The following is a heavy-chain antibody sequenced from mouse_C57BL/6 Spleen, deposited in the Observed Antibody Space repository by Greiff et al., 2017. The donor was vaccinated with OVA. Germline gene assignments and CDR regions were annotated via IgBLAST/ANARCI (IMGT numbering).Heavy chain of an antibody. CDR2: IWRGGST. D-gene: IGHD2-4*01. J-gene: IGHJ4*01. CDR3: AKNSLGYDYGAMDY. Sequence: VQLVESGPGLVQPSQSLSITCTVSGFSLTSYGVHWVRQSPGKGLEWLGVIWRGGSTDYNAAFMSRLSITKDNSKSQVFFKMNSLQADDTAIYYCAKNSLGYDYGAMDYWGQGTSVTVSS. CDR1: GFSLTSYG. V-gene: IGHV2-5*01.